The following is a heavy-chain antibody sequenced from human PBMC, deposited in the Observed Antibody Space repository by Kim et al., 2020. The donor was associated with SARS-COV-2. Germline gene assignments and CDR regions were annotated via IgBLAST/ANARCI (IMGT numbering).Heavy chain of an antibody. Sequence: SETLSLTCTVSSGSISSYYWSWIRQPPGKGLEWIGYIYYSGSTNYNPSLKSRVTISVDTSKNQFSLKLSSVTAADTAVYYCARHLEYYDILTGSGGAFDIWGQGTMVTVSS. CDR1: SGSISSYY. CDR2: IYYSGST. D-gene: IGHD3-9*01. V-gene: IGHV4-59*08. J-gene: IGHJ3*02. CDR3: ARHLEYYDILTGSGGAFDI.